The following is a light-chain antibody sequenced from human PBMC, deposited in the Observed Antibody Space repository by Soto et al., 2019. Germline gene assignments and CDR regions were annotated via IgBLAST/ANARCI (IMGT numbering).Light chain of an antibody. CDR3: SSYTTSTTQV. V-gene: IGLV2-14*01. CDR1: MRDVGAYNL. Sequence: QSALTQPASVSGSAGQSITISCSGTMRDVGAYNLVSWYQQHPGTAPKLIIYEVRNRPSGISSRFSGSRSGKTASLTIFGLQAEDEADYYCSSYTTSTTQVFGGGTQLTVL. CDR2: EVR. J-gene: IGLJ2*01.